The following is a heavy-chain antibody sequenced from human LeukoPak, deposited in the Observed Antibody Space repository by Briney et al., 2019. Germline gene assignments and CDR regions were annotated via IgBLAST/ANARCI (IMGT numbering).Heavy chain of an antibody. CDR1: GGSISSYY. J-gene: IGHJ4*02. CDR3: ARGLHTGYSSSWYKDHFYFDY. D-gene: IGHD6-13*01. V-gene: IGHV4-59*12. CDR2: IYYSGST. Sequence: SETLSLTCTVSGGSISSYYWSWIRQPPGKGLEWIGYIYYSGSTNYNPSLKSRVTISVDTSKNQFSLKLSSVTAADTAVYYCARGLHTGYSSSWYKDHFYFDYWGQGTLVTVCS.